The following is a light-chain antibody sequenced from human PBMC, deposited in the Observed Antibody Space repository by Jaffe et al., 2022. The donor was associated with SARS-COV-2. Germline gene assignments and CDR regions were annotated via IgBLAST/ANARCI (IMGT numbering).Light chain of an antibody. V-gene: IGKV3-15*01. Sequence: EIVMTQSPATLSVSPGERATLSCRASQSVSRNLAWYQQKPGQAPRLLIYDASTRATGIPARFSGSGSEPVFTLTISSLQSEDFAIYYCQQYNSWPLTFGGGTKVEIK. J-gene: IGKJ4*01. CDR2: DAS. CDR3: QQYNSWPLT. CDR1: QSVSRN.